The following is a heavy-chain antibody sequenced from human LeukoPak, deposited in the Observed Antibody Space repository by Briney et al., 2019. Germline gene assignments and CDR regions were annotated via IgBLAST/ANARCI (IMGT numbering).Heavy chain of an antibody. J-gene: IGHJ4*02. V-gene: IGHV3-21*01. Sequence: PGGSLRLSCAASGFTFSSYSMNWVRQAPGKGLEWASSISSSSSYIYYADSVKGRFTISRDNAKNSLYLQMNSLRVEDTAVYYCAKVAKYYYGSETYYFFEHWGQGTPVTASS. CDR1: GFTFSSYS. CDR3: AKVAKYYYGSETYYFFEH. CDR2: ISSSSSYI. D-gene: IGHD3-10*01.